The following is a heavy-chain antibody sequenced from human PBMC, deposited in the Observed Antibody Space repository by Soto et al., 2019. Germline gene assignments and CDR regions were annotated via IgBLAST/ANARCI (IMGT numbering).Heavy chain of an antibody. D-gene: IGHD3-16*01. CDR3: ARDGGAY. V-gene: IGHV3-30-3*01. Sequence: QVQLVESGGGVGQPGRSLRLSCAASGFTCSSYAMHWVRRAPGKGLEWMAVMSYDGSNKYYADSVKGRFTISRDNSKNTLYLQMNSLRPEDTALYYCARDGGAYWGQGTLVIVSS. CDR1: GFTCSSYA. CDR2: MSYDGSNK. J-gene: IGHJ4*02.